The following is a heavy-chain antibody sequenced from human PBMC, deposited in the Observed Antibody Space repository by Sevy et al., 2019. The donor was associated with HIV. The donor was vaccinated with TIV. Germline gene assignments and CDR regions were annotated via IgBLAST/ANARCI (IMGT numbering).Heavy chain of an antibody. V-gene: IGHV3-23*01. Sequence: GGSRRLSCAASGFIFNSYVMNWVRQAPGKGLEWVSAISGHGGSTYYADSVKGRFTISRDNSRKILDLEMNNLRAEDTAVYYCAGGFWSGYDYWGQGTLVTVSS. J-gene: IGHJ4*02. CDR1: GFIFNSYV. CDR3: AGGFWSGYDY. CDR2: ISGHGGST. D-gene: IGHD3-3*01.